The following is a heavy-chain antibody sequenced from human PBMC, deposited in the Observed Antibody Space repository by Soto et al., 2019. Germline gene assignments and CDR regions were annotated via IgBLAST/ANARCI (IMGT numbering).Heavy chain of an antibody. J-gene: IGHJ6*03. D-gene: IGHD3-16*01. CDR2: ISGSGST. V-gene: IGHV3-23*01. CDR1: GFTVSSYA. CDR3: AKALRFTFTTGYYMDV. Sequence: EVQLLESGGGLVQPGGSLRLSCAASGFTVSSYAMSWVRQAPGKGLESVSVISGSGSTYSADSVKGRFTISRDSSKNTVYMQMNSLRAEDTAVYYCAKALRFTFTTGYYMDVWGRGTTVTVSS.